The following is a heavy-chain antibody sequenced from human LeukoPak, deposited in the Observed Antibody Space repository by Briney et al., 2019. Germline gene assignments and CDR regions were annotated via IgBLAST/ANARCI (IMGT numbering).Heavy chain of an antibody. CDR3: AREAALYSYDFWSGYSQFDY. Sequence: GGSLRLSCAASGFTFSSYWMHWVRQAPGKGLVWVSRINSDGSSTSYADSVKGRFTISRDNAKNTLYLQKNGLRAEDTAVYYCAREAALYSYDFWSGYSQFDYWGQGTLVTVSS. CDR1: GFTFSSYW. CDR2: INSDGSST. D-gene: IGHD3-3*01. J-gene: IGHJ4*02. V-gene: IGHV3-74*01.